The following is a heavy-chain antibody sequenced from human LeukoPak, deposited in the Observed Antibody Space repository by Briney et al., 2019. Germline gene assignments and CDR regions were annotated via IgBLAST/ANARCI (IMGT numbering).Heavy chain of an antibody. V-gene: IGHV3-20*04. D-gene: IGHD3-22*01. CDR2: INWNGGST. J-gene: IGHJ4*02. Sequence: GGSLRLSCAASGFTFDDYGMGWVRQAPGKGLEWVAGINWNGGSTGYADSVKGRFTISRDNAKNSLYLQMNSLRAEDTAVYYCAKDTTDSSGVDYLGQGTQVTVSS. CDR3: AKDTTDSSGVDY. CDR1: GFTFDDYG.